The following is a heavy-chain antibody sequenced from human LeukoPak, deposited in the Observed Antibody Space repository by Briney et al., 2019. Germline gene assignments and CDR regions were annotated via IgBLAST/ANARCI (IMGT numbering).Heavy chain of an antibody. Sequence: SETLSLTCTVSGDSTSSSTYYWGWIRQPPGRGLEWLGSFYYTGSTYYNPSLKSRVTMSVDTSKNQFSLKLSSVTAADTAVYYCARAGYYYDSSGYFDYWGQGTLVTVSS. CDR1: GDSTSSSTYY. D-gene: IGHD3-22*01. CDR2: FYYTGST. J-gene: IGHJ4*02. V-gene: IGHV4-39*07. CDR3: ARAGYYYDSSGYFDY.